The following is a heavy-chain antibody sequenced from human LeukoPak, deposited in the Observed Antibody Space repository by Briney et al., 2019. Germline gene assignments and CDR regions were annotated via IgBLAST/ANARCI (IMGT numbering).Heavy chain of an antibody. CDR1: GFTFSNFW. CDR2: IKADGSSI. V-gene: IGHV3-74*01. J-gene: IGHJ4*02. D-gene: IGHD6-19*01. Sequence: GGSLTLSSAASGFTFSNFWMHWVRQPPGKGLVWVSRIKADGSSISYADSVKGRFTISRDNAQNTLYLQMNSLRAEDTAVYYCARDKSSGWYGVVDYWGKGTMVAVSS. CDR3: ARDKSSGWYGVVDY.